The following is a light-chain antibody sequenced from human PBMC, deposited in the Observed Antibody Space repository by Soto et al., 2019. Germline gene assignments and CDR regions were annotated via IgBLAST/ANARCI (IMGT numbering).Light chain of an antibody. CDR3: MQSLQLRT. CDR1: RSLLHSDGNTY. Sequence: DIVMTQTPLSSPVTLGQPASFSCRSIRSLLHSDGNTYLSWLHQRPGQPPRLLIYQISKRLSGVPDRFSGSGAGTSFTLKISRVEAQDVGIYFCMQSLQLRTFGQGTKV. J-gene: IGKJ1*01. V-gene: IGKV2-24*01. CDR2: QIS.